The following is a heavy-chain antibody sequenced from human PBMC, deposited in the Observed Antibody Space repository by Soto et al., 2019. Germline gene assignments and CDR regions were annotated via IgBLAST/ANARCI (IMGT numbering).Heavy chain of an antibody. CDR3: AKILSMVTSYYYGMDV. D-gene: IGHD4-17*01. CDR1: GFTFSTYP. CDR2: ISDSGANT. J-gene: IGHJ6*02. V-gene: IGHV3-23*01. Sequence: VGSLRLSCAASGFTFSTYPMIWVRQAPGKGLECVGSISDSGANTYYADSVRGRFTISRDNSKNTLYLQMNSLRDDDTAVYYCAKILSMVTSYYYGMDVWGHGTTVTVSS.